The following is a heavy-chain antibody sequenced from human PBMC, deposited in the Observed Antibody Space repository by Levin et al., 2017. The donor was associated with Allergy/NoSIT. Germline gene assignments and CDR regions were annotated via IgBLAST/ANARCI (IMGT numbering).Heavy chain of an antibody. V-gene: IGHV3-49*03. J-gene: IGHJ5*02. CDR3: TRDIAARHWFDP. Sequence: GGSLRLFCSASGFTFGDYAMSWFRQAPGKGLEWVAFLRSNRHGGTSEYAASVRGRFIISRDDSKSIAYLQMNSLKIEDTAVYYCTRDIAARHWFDPWGQGTLVTVSS. D-gene: IGHD6-6*01. CDR2: LRSNRHGGTS. CDR1: GFTFGDYA.